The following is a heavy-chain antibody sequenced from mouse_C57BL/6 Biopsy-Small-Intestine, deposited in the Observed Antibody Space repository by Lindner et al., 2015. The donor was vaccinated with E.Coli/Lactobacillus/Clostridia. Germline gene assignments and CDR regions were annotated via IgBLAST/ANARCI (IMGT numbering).Heavy chain of an antibody. CDR3: TRDFYFDH. V-gene: IGHV1-4*01. Sequence: VQLQESGAELARPGASVKMSCKASGYTFATYAMHWVKQRPGQGLEWIGYINPSSGYTEFNQKFKDKATLTADKSSSTAYMQLSSLTSEDSAVYYCTRDFYFDHRGQGTTLTVSA. J-gene: IGHJ2*01. CDR1: GYTFATYA. CDR2: INPSSGYT.